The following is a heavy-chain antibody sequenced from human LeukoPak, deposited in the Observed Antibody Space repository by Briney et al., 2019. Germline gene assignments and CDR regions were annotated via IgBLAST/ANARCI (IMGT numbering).Heavy chain of an antibody. CDR1: GFTFGSYS. Sequence: PGGSLRLSCAASGFTFGSYSMNWVRQAPGKGLEWVSSISSSSSYINYADSVKGRFTISRDNAKNSLYLQMNSLRAEDTAVYYCAREYYYGSGSYYYWGQGTLVTVSS. CDR3: AREYYYGSGSYYY. J-gene: IGHJ4*02. V-gene: IGHV3-21*01. CDR2: ISSSSSYI. D-gene: IGHD3-10*01.